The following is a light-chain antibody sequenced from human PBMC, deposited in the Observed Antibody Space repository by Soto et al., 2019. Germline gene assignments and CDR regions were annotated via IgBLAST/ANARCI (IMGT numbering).Light chain of an antibody. V-gene: IGKV3-15*01. CDR3: QQYYNWPRT. CDR2: GAS. J-gene: IGKJ1*01. CDR1: QSISST. Sequence: EIVMTQSPATLSVSPGETATLSCRASQSISSTLAWYQQKPGQAPRLLIYGASTRATGIPARFSGSGSGTEFTLTISRLQSEDFAVYYCQQYYNWPRTFGQGTKVELK.